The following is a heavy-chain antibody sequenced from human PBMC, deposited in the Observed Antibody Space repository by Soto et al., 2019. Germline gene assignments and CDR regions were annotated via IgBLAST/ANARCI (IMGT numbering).Heavy chain of an antibody. V-gene: IGHV4-59*01. Sequence: LSLTCTVSGGSISSYYWSWIRQPPGKGLEWIGYIYYSGSTNYNPSLKSRVTISVDTSKNQFSLKLSSVTAADTAVYYCARARVSAAYDYWGQGTLVTVSS. CDR3: ARARVSAAYDY. J-gene: IGHJ4*02. D-gene: IGHD6-13*01. CDR2: IYYSGST. CDR1: GGSISSYY.